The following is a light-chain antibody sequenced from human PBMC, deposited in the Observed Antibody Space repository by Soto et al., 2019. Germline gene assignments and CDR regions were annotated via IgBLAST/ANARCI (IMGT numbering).Light chain of an antibody. Sequence: QAVLTQPPSASGSPGQSVTISCTGTSSDVGGYNYVSWYQQHPGKAPKLMIYEVSKRPSGVPDRFSGSKSGNTASLTVSGLQAEDEVDYYCSSYAGSNHVVFGGGTKLTVL. CDR2: EVS. CDR1: SSDVGGYNY. J-gene: IGLJ2*01. CDR3: SSYAGSNHVV. V-gene: IGLV2-8*01.